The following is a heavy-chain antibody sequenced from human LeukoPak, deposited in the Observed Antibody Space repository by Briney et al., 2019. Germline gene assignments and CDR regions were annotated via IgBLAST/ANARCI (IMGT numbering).Heavy chain of an antibody. V-gene: IGHV3-23*01. CDR1: GFTFSNYA. J-gene: IGHJ4*02. CDR3: AKGFQTYGELSFDV. CDR2: VSGSASNT. D-gene: IGHD4-17*01. Sequence: GGSLRLSCAASGFTFSNYAMRWVRQAPAKGLEWVSTVSGSASNTYYADSVKGRFTISRDNSKTTLYLQMNSLRADDTAVYYCAKGFQTYGELSFDVWGQGTLVAVSS.